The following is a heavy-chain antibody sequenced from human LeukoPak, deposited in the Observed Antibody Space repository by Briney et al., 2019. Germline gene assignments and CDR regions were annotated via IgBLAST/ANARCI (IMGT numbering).Heavy chain of an antibody. V-gene: IGHV1-69*16. Sequence: GASVKVSCKASGGSFTSFIINWVRQAPGQGLEWMGGFIPMVATANYAQKFQGRVTITTDESTDTAYMELRSLRSEDTAVYYCARGGDGFWLSNHYYYMDVWGKGTTVTASS. J-gene: IGHJ6*03. D-gene: IGHD3-9*01. CDR3: ARGGDGFWLSNHYYYMDV. CDR1: GGSFTSFI. CDR2: FIPMVATA.